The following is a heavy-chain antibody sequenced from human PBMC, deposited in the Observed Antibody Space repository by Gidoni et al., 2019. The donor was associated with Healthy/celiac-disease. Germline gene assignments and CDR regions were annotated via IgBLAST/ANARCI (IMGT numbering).Heavy chain of an antibody. J-gene: IGHJ4*02. CDR3: ARGRSGY. D-gene: IGHD3-10*01. V-gene: IGHV3-66*01. Sequence: EVQLVESGGGLVQPGGSLRLSCAASGLTVSSNYMSWVRQAPGKGLEWVSVIYSGGSTYYADAVKGRCTISRDNSKNTLYRQMNSLRAEDTAVYYCARGRSGYWGQGTLVTVSS. CDR2: IYSGGST. CDR1: GLTVSSNY.